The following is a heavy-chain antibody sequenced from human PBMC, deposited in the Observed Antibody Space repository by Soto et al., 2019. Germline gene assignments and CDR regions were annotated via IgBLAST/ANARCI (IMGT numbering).Heavy chain of an antibody. CDR2: IWYDGSNK. J-gene: IGHJ4*02. D-gene: IGHD3-16*01. CDR1: GFTFSSYG. Sequence: QVQLVESGGGVVQPGRSLRLSCAASGFTFSSYGMHWVRQAPGKGLEWVAVIWYDGSNKYYADSVKGRFTISRDNSKNPLYLQMNRLRAEDTAVYYWARDGGGESVIAYYFDYWGQGTLVTVSS. CDR3: ARDGGGESVIAYYFDY. V-gene: IGHV3-33*01.